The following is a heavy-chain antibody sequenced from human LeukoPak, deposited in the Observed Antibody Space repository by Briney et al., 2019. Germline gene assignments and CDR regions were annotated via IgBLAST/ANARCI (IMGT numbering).Heavy chain of an antibody. V-gene: IGHV3-23*01. J-gene: IGHJ4*02. Sequence: GGSLRLSCAASGFTFSSYGMHWARQAPGKGLEWVSAITDGGGSTYYADSVKGRFTISRDNSKNTLYLQMNSLRAEDTALYYCAKRVPYSSSSVYFDHWGQGTLVTVSS. D-gene: IGHD6-6*01. CDR2: ITDGGGST. CDR3: AKRVPYSSSSVYFDH. CDR1: GFTFSSYG.